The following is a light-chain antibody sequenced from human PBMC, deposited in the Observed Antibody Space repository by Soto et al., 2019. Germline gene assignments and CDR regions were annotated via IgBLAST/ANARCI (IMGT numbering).Light chain of an antibody. V-gene: IGLV2-14*01. CDR1: TTDIGAYNY. CDR2: EVR. Sequence: QSALTQPASVSGSPGQSITISCTGTTTDIGAYNYVSWYQQYPGKAPKVMIYEVRKRPSGVSNRFSGSKSGNTASLTSSGLQAEDEADYYCTSYTGNSALLFGGGTKLTVL. J-gene: IGLJ2*01. CDR3: TSYTGNSALL.